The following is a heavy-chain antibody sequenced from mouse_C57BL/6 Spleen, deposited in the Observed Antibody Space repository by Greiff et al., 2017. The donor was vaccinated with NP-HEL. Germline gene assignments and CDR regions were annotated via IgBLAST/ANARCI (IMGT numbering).Heavy chain of an antibody. Sequence: LQQPGAELVKPGASVKMSCKASGYTFTSYWITWVMQRPGQGLEWIGDIYPGSGSTNYNEKFKSKATLTVDTSSSTAYMQLSSLTSEDSAVYYCARSYSNSYYAMDYWGQGTSVTVSS. CDR3: ARSYSNSYYAMDY. D-gene: IGHD2-5*01. J-gene: IGHJ4*01. V-gene: IGHV1-55*01. CDR2: IYPGSGST. CDR1: GYTFTSYW.